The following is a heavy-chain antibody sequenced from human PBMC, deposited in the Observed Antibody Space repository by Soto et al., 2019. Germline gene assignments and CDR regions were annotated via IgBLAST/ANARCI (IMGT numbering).Heavy chain of an antibody. Sequence: GASVKVSCKASGYTFTSYGISWVRQAPGQGLEWMGWISAYNGNTNYAQKLQGRVTMTTDTSTGTAYMELRSLRSDDTAVYYCARVFAYYDFWSGYYRIQHPDNWFDPWGQGTLVTVSS. J-gene: IGHJ5*02. CDR3: ARVFAYYDFWSGYYRIQHPDNWFDP. CDR2: ISAYNGNT. V-gene: IGHV1-18*01. D-gene: IGHD3-3*01. CDR1: GYTFTSYG.